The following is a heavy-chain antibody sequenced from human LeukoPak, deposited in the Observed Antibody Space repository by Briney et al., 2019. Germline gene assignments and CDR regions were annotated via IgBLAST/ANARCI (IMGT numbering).Heavy chain of an antibody. CDR3: AKTSGYFNY. Sequence: GGSLRLSCAASGFTFTTYAMTWVRQAPGKGLEWVSAISGSGGSTYYADSVKGRFTISRDNSKNTLYLQMNSLRAEDTAVYYCAKTSGYFNYWGQGTLVTVSS. CDR2: ISGSGGST. J-gene: IGHJ4*02. D-gene: IGHD3-10*01. CDR1: GFTFTTYA. V-gene: IGHV3-23*01.